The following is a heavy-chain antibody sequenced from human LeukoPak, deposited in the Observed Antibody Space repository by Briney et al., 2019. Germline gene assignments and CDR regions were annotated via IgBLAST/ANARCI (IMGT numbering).Heavy chain of an antibody. CDR2: IRSKANSYAT. D-gene: IGHD6-13*01. V-gene: IGHV3-73*01. CDR1: GFTFSGSA. J-gene: IGHJ4*02. Sequence: PGGSLRLSCAASGFTFSGSAMHWVRQASGKGLEWVGRIRSKANSYATAYAASVKGRFTISRDDSKNTAYLQMNSLKTEDTAVYYCTSSGRSSSWSGLDYWGQGTLVTVSS. CDR3: TSSGRSSSWSGLDY.